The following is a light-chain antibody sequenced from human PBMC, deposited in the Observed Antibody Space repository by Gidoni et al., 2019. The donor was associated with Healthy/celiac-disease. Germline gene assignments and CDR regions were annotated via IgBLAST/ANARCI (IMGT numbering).Light chain of an antibody. CDR3: QQSYSTPILT. V-gene: IGKV1-39*01. CDR2: AAS. CDR1: QSISSY. J-gene: IGKJ4*01. Sequence: IQMTPSPSSLSASVGDRVTITCRASQSISSYVNWYQQKPGKAPKLLIYAASSLQSEVPSRFSGSGSGTDFTLTISSLQPEDFATYDCQQSYSTPILTFGGGTKVEIK.